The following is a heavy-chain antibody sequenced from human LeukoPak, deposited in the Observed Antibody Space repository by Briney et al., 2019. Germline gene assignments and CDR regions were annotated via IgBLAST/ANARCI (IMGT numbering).Heavy chain of an antibody. CDR1: GYSFTSYG. J-gene: IGHJ4*02. CDR2: ITTYNGKT. V-gene: IGHV1-18*01. D-gene: IGHD3-9*01. Sequence: ASVNVSCKASGYSFTSYGITWVRRAPGQGLEWMGWITTYNGKTNYAQNFQTRVTMTTDTSTNTAYMELRSLRSDDTAVYYCARGIIYDLLSGYSEVSDFCSQGTPVTVSS. CDR3: ARGIIYDLLSGYSEVSDF.